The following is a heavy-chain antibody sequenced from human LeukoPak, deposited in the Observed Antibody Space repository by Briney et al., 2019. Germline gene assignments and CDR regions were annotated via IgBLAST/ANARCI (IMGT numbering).Heavy chain of an antibody. D-gene: IGHD5-18*01. V-gene: IGHV3-7*03. CDR3: ANIYSAMAFDY. CDR2: IKQDGSEK. Sequence: GGSLRLSCAASGFTFSSYWMSWVRQAPGKGLEWVTNIKQDGSEKYYVDSVKGRFTISRDNAKNSLYLQMNSLRAEDTAVYYCANIYSAMAFDYWGQGTLVTVSS. J-gene: IGHJ4*02. CDR1: GFTFSSYW.